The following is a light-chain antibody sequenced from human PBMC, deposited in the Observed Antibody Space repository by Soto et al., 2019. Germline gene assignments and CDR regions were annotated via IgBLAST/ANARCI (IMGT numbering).Light chain of an antibody. CDR1: QKISSRY. Sequence: EIVLTRSPGTLSLSPGERATLSCRASQKISSRYLAWYLQKPGQAPRFLIYGASSRATGIPDRFSGSGSGTDFTLTISRLEPEDFAVYYCQQYGGTPPITFGQGTRLEI. CDR2: GAS. V-gene: IGKV3-20*01. J-gene: IGKJ5*01. CDR3: QQYGGTPPIT.